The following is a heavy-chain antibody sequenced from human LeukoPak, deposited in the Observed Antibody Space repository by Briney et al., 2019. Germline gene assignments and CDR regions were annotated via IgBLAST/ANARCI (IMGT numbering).Heavy chain of an antibody. V-gene: IGHV1-69*05. CDR3: ARRRPPGTTFQPFDY. J-gene: IGHJ4*02. CDR2: IIPIFGTA. Sequence: GSSVKVSCKASGGTFSSHAISWVRQAPGQGLEWMGGIIPIFGTANYAQKFQGRVTITTDESTSTAYMELSSLRSEDTAVYYCARRRPPGTTFQPFDYWGQGTLVTVSS. CDR1: GGTFSSHA. D-gene: IGHD1-7*01.